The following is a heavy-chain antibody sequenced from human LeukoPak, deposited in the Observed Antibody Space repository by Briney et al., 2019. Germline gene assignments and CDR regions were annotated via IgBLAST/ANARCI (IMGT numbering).Heavy chain of an antibody. CDR2: INYSGSA. Sequence: SETLSLTCGLFGRSIIGYHWNWIRQSPGKGLEWIGEINYSGSANYNPSFKSRVTISLDTSKNQFSLELRSVTAADTAVYYCARDPTTVVSVPYYFDDWGQGTLVTVSS. J-gene: IGHJ4*02. V-gene: IGHV4-34*01. D-gene: IGHD4-11*01. CDR3: ARDPTTVVSVPYYFDD. CDR1: GRSIIGYH.